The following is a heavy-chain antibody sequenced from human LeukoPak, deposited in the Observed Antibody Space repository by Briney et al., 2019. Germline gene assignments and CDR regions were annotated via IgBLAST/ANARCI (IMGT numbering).Heavy chain of an antibody. CDR3: AKATGYSSGWLNY. J-gene: IGHJ4*02. CDR2: ISWNSSSI. Sequence: AGGSLRLSCAASGFTFDDYAMHWVRQAPGKGLEWVSGISWNSSSIGYADSVKGRFTISRDNAKNSLYLQMNSLRAEDTALYYCAKATGYSSGWLNYWGQGTLVTVSS. CDR1: GFTFDDYA. V-gene: IGHV3-9*01. D-gene: IGHD6-19*01.